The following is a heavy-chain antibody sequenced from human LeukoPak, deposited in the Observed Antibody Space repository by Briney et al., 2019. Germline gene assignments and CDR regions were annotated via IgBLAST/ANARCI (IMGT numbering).Heavy chain of an antibody. CDR3: ARGGKYSGSY. CDR1: GFTFSSYS. Sequence: GGSLRLSCAASGFTFSSYSMNWVRQAPGKGLEWVANIKQDGSEKYYVDSVKGRFTISRDNAKNSLYLQMNSLRAEDTAVYYCARGGKYSGSYWGQGTLVTVSS. V-gene: IGHV3-7*01. D-gene: IGHD1-26*01. J-gene: IGHJ4*02. CDR2: IKQDGSEK.